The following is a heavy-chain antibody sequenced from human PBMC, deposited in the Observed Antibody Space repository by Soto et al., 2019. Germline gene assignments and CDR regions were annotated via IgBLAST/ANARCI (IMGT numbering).Heavy chain of an antibody. CDR2: IRSTSTSI. Sequence: PGGSLRLSCSASGFTFSDYNMNWVRQAPGKGLEWVSYIRSTSTSIHYAGSVRGRFTISRDSAKSSLYLQMNSLRDEDTAVYYCVRGGITETPRVGFYYGMDVWGQGTTVTVSS. CDR1: GFTFSDYN. V-gene: IGHV3-48*02. D-gene: IGHD1-20*01. J-gene: IGHJ6*01. CDR3: VRGGITETPRVGFYYGMDV.